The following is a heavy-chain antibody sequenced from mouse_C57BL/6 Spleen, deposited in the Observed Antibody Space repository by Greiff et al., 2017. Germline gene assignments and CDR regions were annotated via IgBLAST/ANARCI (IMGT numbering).Heavy chain of an antibody. D-gene: IGHD1-1*01. V-gene: IGHV3-6*01. J-gene: IGHJ3*01. CDR2: ISYDGSN. Sequence: EVQLQESGPGLVKPSQSLSLTCSVTGYSITSGYYWNWIRQLPGNKLEWMGYISYDGSNNYNPSLKNRISITRDTSKNQFFLKLNSVTTEDTATYYCARTDYGSSAWFAYWGQGTLVTVSA. CDR1: GYSITSGYY. CDR3: ARTDYGSSAWFAY.